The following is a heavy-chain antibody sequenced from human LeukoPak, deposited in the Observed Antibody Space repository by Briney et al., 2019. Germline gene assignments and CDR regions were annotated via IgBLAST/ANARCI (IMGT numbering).Heavy chain of an antibody. CDR3: AKHGSGRYFDY. CDR1: GFTFSSFT. CDR2: ISSTSTYI. J-gene: IGHJ4*02. V-gene: IGHV3-21*04. D-gene: IGHD6-19*01. Sequence: GGSLRLSCAASGFTFSSFTMKWVRQAPGKGLEWVSSISSTSTYIHYADSVKGRFTISRDNAKNSLYLQMNSLRAEDTAVYYCAKHGSGRYFDYWGQGTLVTVSS.